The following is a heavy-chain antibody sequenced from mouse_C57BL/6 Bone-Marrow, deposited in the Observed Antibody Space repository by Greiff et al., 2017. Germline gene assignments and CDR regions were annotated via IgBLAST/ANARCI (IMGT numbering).Heavy chain of an antibody. D-gene: IGHD1-1*01. Sequence: DVQLVESGGGLVKPGGSLKLSCAASEFTFSSYAMSWVRQTPEKRLEWVATISDGGSYTYYPDNVKGRFTISRDNAKNNLYLQMSHLKSEDTAMYYCARLLLRAMDYWGQGTSVTVSS. CDR1: EFTFSSYA. CDR2: ISDGGSYT. J-gene: IGHJ4*01. CDR3: ARLLLRAMDY. V-gene: IGHV5-4*01.